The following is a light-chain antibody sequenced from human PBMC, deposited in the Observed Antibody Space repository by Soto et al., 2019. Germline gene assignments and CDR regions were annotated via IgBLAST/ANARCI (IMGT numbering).Light chain of an antibody. V-gene: IGLV1-44*01. J-gene: IGLJ3*02. CDR2: SND. CDR3: AAWDDSLNGWV. CDR1: SSNIGRNP. Sequence: QSVLTQPPSASGTPGQRVTISCSGTSSNIGRNPVNWYQQLPGMAPKLVIYSNDRRPSGVPDRFSGSKSGTSASLAISGLQSEDEADYYCAAWDDSLNGWVFGGGTKLTVL.